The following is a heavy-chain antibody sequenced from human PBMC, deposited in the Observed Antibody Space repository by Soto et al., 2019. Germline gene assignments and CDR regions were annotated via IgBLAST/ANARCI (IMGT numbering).Heavy chain of an antibody. D-gene: IGHD4-4*01. Sequence: QVQLVESGGGVVQPGRSLRLSCAASGFTFSSYGMHWVRQAPGKGLEWVAVISYDGSNKYYADSVKGRFTISRDNSKNTLYLKMNSLRAEDTAVYYCAKILQLGNYAYYYYGMDVWGQGTTVTVSS. V-gene: IGHV3-30*18. CDR3: AKILQLGNYAYYYYGMDV. CDR2: ISYDGSNK. J-gene: IGHJ6*02. CDR1: GFTFSSYG.